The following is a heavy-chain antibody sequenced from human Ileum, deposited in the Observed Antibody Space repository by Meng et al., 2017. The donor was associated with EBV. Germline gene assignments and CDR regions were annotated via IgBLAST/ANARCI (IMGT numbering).Heavy chain of an antibody. CDR2: IYYSGTT. CDR3: ARGWDTAMDSG. Sequence: QSHMSGPGLVNPSESLSLPCTVSGGSVSISSYYWSWIRQPPGKGLEWIGYIYYSGTTNYNPSLESRVTISVDTSKNQFSLKLRSVAASDTAVYYCARGWDTAMDSGWGQGTLVTVSS. J-gene: IGHJ4*02. D-gene: IGHD5-18*01. V-gene: IGHV4-61*01. CDR1: GGSVSISSYY.